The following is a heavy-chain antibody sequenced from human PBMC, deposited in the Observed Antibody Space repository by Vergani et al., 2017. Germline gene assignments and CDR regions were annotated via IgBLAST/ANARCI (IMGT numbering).Heavy chain of an antibody. J-gene: IGHJ4*02. CDR2: ISARYPST. Sequence: EVQLVESGGGLVPPGRSLRLSCAASVFSFGDYAMTWVRQAPGKGLEWVSAISARYPSTYYADSVKGRFTISKDISKNTLYLQMNSLRGDDTAVYYCARETRDTPSSLDYWGQGTLVTVSS. D-gene: IGHD5-24*01. V-gene: IGHV3-23*04. CDR3: ARETRDTPSSLDY. CDR1: VFSFGDYA.